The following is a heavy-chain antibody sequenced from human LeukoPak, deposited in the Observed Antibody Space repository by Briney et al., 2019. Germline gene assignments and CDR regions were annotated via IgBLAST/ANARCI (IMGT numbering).Heavy chain of an antibody. CDR3: AKGMGVASLIVEALDV. CDR1: GFPFDDYA. CDR2: ITWNSLSL. V-gene: IGHV3-9*01. J-gene: IGHJ3*01. D-gene: IGHD1-26*01. Sequence: GGSLRLSCEASGFPFDDYAMHWVRQVPGKGLEWVAGITWNSLSLLYADSVKGRFTISRDNAKNSLYLQMNSLRAEDTALYFCAKGMGVASLIVEALDVWGQGTMVTVSS.